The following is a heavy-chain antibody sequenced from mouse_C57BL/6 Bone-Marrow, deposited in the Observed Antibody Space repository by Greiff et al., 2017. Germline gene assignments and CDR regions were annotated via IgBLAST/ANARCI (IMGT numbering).Heavy chain of an antibody. CDR1: GFNFKDDY. CDR2: IDPENGDT. CDR3: TTHRSSYYARDY. Sequence: EVKLQEPGAELVRPGASVKLSCTASGFNFKDDYMHWVKQRPEQGLEWIGWIDPENGDTKYASKFQGKATITADTSSNTAYLQLSSLTSEDTAVYDCTTHRSSYYARDYWVRGTAVTVSS. D-gene: IGHD1-3*01. V-gene: IGHV14-4*01. J-gene: IGHJ4*01.